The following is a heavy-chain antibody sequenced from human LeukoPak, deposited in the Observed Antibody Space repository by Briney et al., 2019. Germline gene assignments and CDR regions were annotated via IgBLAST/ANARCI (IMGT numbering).Heavy chain of an antibody. J-gene: IGHJ4*02. V-gene: IGHV5-51*01. CDR2: IYAGDSDI. Sequence: GESLKISCQGSGHSFTTYWIAWVRQMPGKGLEWMGIIYAGDSDIRYSPSFQGQVTISADKSISTAYLQWSSLEASDTAMYYCARTAAAVSWYFDYWGQGTLVTVSS. CDR1: GHSFTTYW. CDR3: ARTAAAVSWYFDY. D-gene: IGHD6-13*01.